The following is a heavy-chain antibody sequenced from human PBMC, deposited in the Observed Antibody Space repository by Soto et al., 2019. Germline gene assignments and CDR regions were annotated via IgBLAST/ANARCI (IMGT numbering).Heavy chain of an antibody. J-gene: IGHJ4*02. V-gene: IGHV3-23*01. CDR3: AKKRGRVTTSGHFDY. CDR1: GFPFSGYA. D-gene: IGHD4-17*01. CDR2: IHGGGNSA. Sequence: EVQLLESGGDLVQPGRSLRLSCAASGFPFSGYAMSWVRQAPGKGLEWVSVIHGGGNSAYYADSVKGRFTISRDNSKNTLYLQMSSLRGEDTAVYYWAKKRGRVTTSGHFDYWGQGTLVTVSS.